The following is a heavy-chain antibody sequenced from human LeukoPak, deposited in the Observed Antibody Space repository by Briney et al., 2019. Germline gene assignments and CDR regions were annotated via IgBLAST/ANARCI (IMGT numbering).Heavy chain of an antibody. CDR2: INHGGST. CDR1: GGSFSGYY. Sequence: SETLSLTCAVYGGSFSGYYWSWIRQPPGKGLEWIGEINHGGSTNYNPSLKSRVTISVDTSKNQFSLKLSSVTAADTAVYYCARGSGGSRYYYYYGMDVWGQGTTVTVSS. V-gene: IGHV4-34*01. CDR3: ARGSGGSRYYYYYGMDV. J-gene: IGHJ6*02. D-gene: IGHD3-10*01.